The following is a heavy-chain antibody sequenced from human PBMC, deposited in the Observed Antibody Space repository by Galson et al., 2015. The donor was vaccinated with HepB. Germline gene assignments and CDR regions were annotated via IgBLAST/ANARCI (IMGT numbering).Heavy chain of an antibody. J-gene: IGHJ6*03. Sequence: SLRLSCAASGFTFSSYSMNWVRQAPGKGLEWVSSISSSSSYIYYADSVKGRFTISRDNAKNSLYLQMNSLRAEDTAVYYCAREVVYSNYYYMDVWGKGTTVTVSS. V-gene: IGHV3-21*01. CDR2: ISSSSSYI. D-gene: IGHD4-11*01. CDR1: GFTFSSYS. CDR3: AREVVYSNYYYMDV.